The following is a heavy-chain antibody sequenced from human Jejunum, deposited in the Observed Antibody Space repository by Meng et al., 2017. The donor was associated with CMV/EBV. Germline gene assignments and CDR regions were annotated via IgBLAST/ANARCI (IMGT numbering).Heavy chain of an antibody. CDR2: NYYSGST. Sequence: QVQLQDRGPGLVKPSETLSLTCAVSGGSISTYYWSWIRQPPGKGLEWIGNNYYSGSTNYNPSLASRVTISVDSSKNQFSLKLSSVTAADTAVYYCARHQNGGTYPLDYWGQGTLVTVSS. V-gene: IGHV4-59*08. J-gene: IGHJ4*02. CDR3: ARHQNGGTYPLDY. CDR1: GGSISTYY. D-gene: IGHD3-16*02.